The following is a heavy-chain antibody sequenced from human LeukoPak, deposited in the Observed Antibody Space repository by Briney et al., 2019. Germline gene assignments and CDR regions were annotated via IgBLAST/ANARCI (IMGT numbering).Heavy chain of an antibody. Sequence: GGSLRLSCAASGFTFTTYNMNWVRQAPGKGPEWVAYITASDTTKYYADSVKGRFTISRDNAKKSLFLQMNSLRAEDTAVYYCTTAPAFSSSWRSWGQGTLVTVSS. D-gene: IGHD2-2*01. J-gene: IGHJ5*02. V-gene: IGHV3-48*01. CDR3: TTAPAFSSSWRS. CDR1: GFTFTTYN. CDR2: ITASDTTK.